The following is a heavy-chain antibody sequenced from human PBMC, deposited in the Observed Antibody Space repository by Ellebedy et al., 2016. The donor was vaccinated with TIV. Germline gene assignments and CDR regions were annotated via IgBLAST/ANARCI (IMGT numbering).Heavy chain of an antibody. Sequence: GESLKISXAASGFTFSSYAMSWVRQAPGKGLEWVSAISGSGGSTYYADSVKGRFTISRDNSKNTLYLQMNSLRAEDTAVYYCARTDPYCGGDCYAFDYWGQGTLVTVSS. J-gene: IGHJ4*02. CDR2: ISGSGGST. CDR3: ARTDPYCGGDCYAFDY. CDR1: GFTFSSYA. D-gene: IGHD2-21*02. V-gene: IGHV3-23*01.